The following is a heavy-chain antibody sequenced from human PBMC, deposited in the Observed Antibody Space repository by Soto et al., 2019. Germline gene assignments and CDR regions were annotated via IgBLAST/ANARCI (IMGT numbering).Heavy chain of an antibody. CDR3: ARVPRLVVPGYYHYYYYMDV. V-gene: IGHV4-59*01. D-gene: IGHD2-2*01. CDR2: IYYSGST. J-gene: IGHJ6*03. CDR1: GGSISSYY. Sequence: KPSETLSLTCTVSGGSISSYYWSWIRQPPGKGLEWIGYIYYSGSTNYNPSLKSRVTISVDTSKNQFSLKLSSVTAADTAVYYCARVPRLVVPGYYHYYYYMDVWGKGTTVTVSS.